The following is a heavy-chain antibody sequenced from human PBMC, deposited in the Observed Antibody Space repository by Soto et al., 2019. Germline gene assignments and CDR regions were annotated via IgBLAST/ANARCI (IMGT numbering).Heavy chain of an antibody. V-gene: IGHV3-15*01. CDR1: GFTFSNAW. CDR3: TPTNGRLEPPADAC. CDR2: IKSEAYGGAI. Sequence: EVQLVESGGGLVKPGGSLRLSCAGSGFTFSNAWMSWVRRAPGKGLEWVGRIKSEAYGGAIAYDAHVKGSFTISRDDSKHTLFLQMNNLRAEDTPVYSFTPTNGRLEPPADACWGQGPPVIVSS. J-gene: IGHJ4*02. D-gene: IGHD2-8*01.